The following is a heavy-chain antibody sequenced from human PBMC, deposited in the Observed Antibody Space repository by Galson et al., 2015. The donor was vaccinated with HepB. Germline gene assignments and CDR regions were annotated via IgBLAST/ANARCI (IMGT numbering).Heavy chain of an antibody. CDR1: GGTFSSYT. CDR3: ARSGVVKNLRQKNPTPNWFDP. V-gene: IGHV1-69*02. Sequence: SVKVSCKASGGTFSSYTISWVRQAPGQGLEWMGRIIPILGIANYAQKFQGRVTITADKSTSTAYMELSSLRSEDTAVYYCARSGVVKNLRQKNPTPNWFDPWGQGTLVTVSS. J-gene: IGHJ5*02. CDR2: IIPILGIA. D-gene: IGHD2-21*01.